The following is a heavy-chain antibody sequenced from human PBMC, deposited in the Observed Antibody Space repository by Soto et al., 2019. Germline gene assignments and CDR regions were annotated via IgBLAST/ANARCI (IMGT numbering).Heavy chain of an antibody. CDR2: IYYSGNT. V-gene: IGHV4-59*01. D-gene: IGHD3-9*01. Sequence: SETLSLTCTVSGGSISDYYWSWIRQPPGKGLEWIGYIYYSGNTNYNPSLKSRVTISEDTSKNQFSLKLSSVTAADTAVYFCARDVRDTGYSYWFDPWGQGILVTVSS. CDR3: ARDVRDTGYSYWFDP. CDR1: GGSISDYY. J-gene: IGHJ5*02.